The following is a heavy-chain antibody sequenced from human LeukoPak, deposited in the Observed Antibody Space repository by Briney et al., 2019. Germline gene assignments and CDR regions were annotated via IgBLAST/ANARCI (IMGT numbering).Heavy chain of an antibody. V-gene: IGHV3-21*01. CDR1: GFTFSSYS. Sequence: PGGSLRLSCAASGFTFSSYSMNWVRQAPGKGLEWVSSISSSSSYIYYADSVKGRFTISRDNAKNSLYLQMNSLRAEDTAVYYCARDVSSGCPFDYWGQGTLVTVSS. CDR2: ISSSSSYI. D-gene: IGHD6-19*01. J-gene: IGHJ4*02. CDR3: ARDVSSGCPFDY.